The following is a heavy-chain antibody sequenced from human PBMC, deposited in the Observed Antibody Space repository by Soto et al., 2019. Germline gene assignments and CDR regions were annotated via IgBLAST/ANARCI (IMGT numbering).Heavy chain of an antibody. V-gene: IGHV3-23*01. Sequence: EVQLLESGGGLVQPGGSLRLSCEASGFTFSSYAMSWVRQAPGKGLEWVSSISGNGVRTHYADSVKGRFTISSDNSKNALSLQMNSLRAEDTAVYYCAKNKCSTCYVPFDYWGQGTLVTVCS. CDR2: ISGNGVRT. CDR1: GFTFSSYA. CDR3: AKNKCSTCYVPFDY. J-gene: IGHJ4*02. D-gene: IGHD2-2*01.